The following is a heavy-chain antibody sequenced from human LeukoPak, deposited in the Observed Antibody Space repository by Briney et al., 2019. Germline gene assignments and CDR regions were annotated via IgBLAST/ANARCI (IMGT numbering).Heavy chain of an antibody. Sequence: GGSLRLSCAASGVTFSSYAMSWVRQAPRKGLEWVSPISGSGGITYYADSVKGRFTSSRDNSKNTLYLQMNSLRAEDTAVYYCAKGPGAYGFDPWGQGTLVTVSS. CDR2: ISGSGGIT. V-gene: IGHV3-23*01. D-gene: IGHD2-21*01. CDR1: GVTFSSYA. CDR3: AKGPGAYGFDP. J-gene: IGHJ5*02.